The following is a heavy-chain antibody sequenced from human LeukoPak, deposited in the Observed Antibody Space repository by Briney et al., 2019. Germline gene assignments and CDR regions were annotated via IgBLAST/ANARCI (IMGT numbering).Heavy chain of an antibody. CDR3: AKGLVSFDY. CDR2: ISGSGART. CDR1: GFTFSDYY. J-gene: IGHJ4*02. V-gene: IGHV3-23*01. D-gene: IGHD6-6*01. Sequence: GGSLRLSCAASGFTFSDYYMSWIRQAPGKGLEWVSAISGSGARTYYADSVRGRFTISRDNSKNTLYLQRNTVSAEDTAVYYCAKGLVSFDYWGQGTLVSVSS.